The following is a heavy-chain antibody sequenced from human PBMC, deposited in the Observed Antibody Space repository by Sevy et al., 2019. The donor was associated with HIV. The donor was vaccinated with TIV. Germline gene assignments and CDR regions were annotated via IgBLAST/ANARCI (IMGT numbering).Heavy chain of an antibody. CDR3: AKLQSGDCSRTSWRDYYFDS. J-gene: IGHJ4*02. CDR1: GFIFSNYA. V-gene: IGHV3-23*01. D-gene: IGHD2-2*01. CDR2: ISGSGGTT. Sequence: GGSLRLSCATSGFIFSNYAMSWVRQAPGKGLEWVSDISGSGGTTYYADAVRGRFTISRDNSKNTLYLQMDSLRAEDTAVYYCAKLQSGDCSRTSWRDYYFDSWGQGTLVTVSS.